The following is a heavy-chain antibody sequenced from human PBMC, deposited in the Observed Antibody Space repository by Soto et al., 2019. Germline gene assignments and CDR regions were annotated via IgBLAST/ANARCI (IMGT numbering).Heavy chain of an antibody. J-gene: IGHJ6*03. CDR1: GGSFSGYY. V-gene: IGHV4-34*01. Sequence: SETLSLTCAVYGGSFSGYYWSWIRQPPGKGLEWIGEINHSGSTNYNPSLKSRVTISVDTSKNQFSLKLSSVTAADTAVYYCARGPPRNSNLGYYYMDVWGKGTTVTVSS. CDR2: INHSGST. CDR3: ARGPPRNSNLGYYYMDV. D-gene: IGHD4-4*01.